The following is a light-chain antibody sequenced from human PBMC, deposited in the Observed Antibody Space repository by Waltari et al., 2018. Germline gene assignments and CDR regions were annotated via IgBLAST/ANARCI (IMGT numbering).Light chain of an antibody. CDR1: QSVFHTNNTNY. Sequence: DIVMTQSPDSLAVSLGERATINCKSSQSVFHTNNTNYLAWYQQKPGQPPKLLIYWASTRESGVPDRFSGSGSGTDFTLAISSLQAEDVAVYYCQQYYSTPNTFGQGTQVEIK. V-gene: IGKV4-1*01. CDR3: QQYYSTPNT. CDR2: WAS. J-gene: IGKJ2*01.